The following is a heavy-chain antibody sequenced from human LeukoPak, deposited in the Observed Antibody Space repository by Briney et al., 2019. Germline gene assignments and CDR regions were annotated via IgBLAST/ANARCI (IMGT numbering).Heavy chain of an antibody. D-gene: IGHD3-10*01. Sequence: SETLSLTCTVSGGSISSYYWSWIRQPPGKGLERIGYIYYSGSTNYNPSLKSLVTISVDTSKNQFSLKLSSVTAADTAVYYCARVMKVRGVINFDYWGQGTLVTVSS. CDR3: ARVMKVRGVINFDY. V-gene: IGHV4-59*01. J-gene: IGHJ4*02. CDR1: GGSISSYY. CDR2: IYYSGST.